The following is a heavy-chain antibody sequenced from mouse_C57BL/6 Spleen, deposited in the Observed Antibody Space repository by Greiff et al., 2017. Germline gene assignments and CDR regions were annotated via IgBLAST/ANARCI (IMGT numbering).Heavy chain of an antibody. D-gene: IGHD1-1*01. CDR2: IDPETGGT. CDR3: TREGTYYYGSSWFAY. Sequence: VQLQQSGAELVRPGASVTLSCKASGYKFTDYEMHWVKQTPVHGLEWIGAIDPETGGTAYNQKFKGKAILTADKSSSTAYMELRSLTSEDSAVYYCTREGTYYYGSSWFAYWGQGTLVTVSA. J-gene: IGHJ3*01. V-gene: IGHV1-15*01. CDR1: GYKFTDYE.